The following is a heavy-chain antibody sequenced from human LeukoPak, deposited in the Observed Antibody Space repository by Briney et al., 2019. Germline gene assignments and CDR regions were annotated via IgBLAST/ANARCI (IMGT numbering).Heavy chain of an antibody. V-gene: IGHV1-8*01. Sequence: ASVKVSCKASGYTFTSYDINWVRQATGQGLEWMGWMNPNSGNTGYAQKFQGRVTMTRNTSISTAYMELSSLRSEDTAVYYCARGLGVWGSYRYRGGLDYWGQGTLVTVSS. CDR1: GYTFTSYD. CDR3: ARGLGVWGSYRYRGGLDY. D-gene: IGHD3-16*02. J-gene: IGHJ4*02. CDR2: MNPNSGNT.